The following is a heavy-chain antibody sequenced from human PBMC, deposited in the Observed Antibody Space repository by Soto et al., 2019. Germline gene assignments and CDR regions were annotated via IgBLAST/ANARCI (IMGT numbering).Heavy chain of an antibody. Sequence: ASVKVSCKASGYAFTWFNIHWVRQAPGQRLEWMGWINAGNGNTKYSQKFQGRVTFTRDTSANTAYMELSSLISEDTAVYYCARELPIVVVTATRYNWFDPWGQGTLVTVSS. CDR3: ARELPIVVVTATRYNWFDP. CDR2: INAGNGNT. CDR1: GYAFTWFN. D-gene: IGHD2-21*02. J-gene: IGHJ5*02. V-gene: IGHV1-3*01.